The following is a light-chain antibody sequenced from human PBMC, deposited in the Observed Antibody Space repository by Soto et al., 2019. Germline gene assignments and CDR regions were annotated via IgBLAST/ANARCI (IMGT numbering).Light chain of an antibody. Sequence: QSVLTQPPSVSVAPGQRVTISCTGSSSNIGAGYEAHWYQQVPGTAPKLLIYENNNRPSGVPDRFSGSKSGTSASLAITGLQAEDEDEYYCQSYDSSLSGDVFGTGTKLTV. J-gene: IGLJ1*01. V-gene: IGLV1-40*01. CDR2: ENN. CDR3: QSYDSSLSGDV. CDR1: SSNIGAGYE.